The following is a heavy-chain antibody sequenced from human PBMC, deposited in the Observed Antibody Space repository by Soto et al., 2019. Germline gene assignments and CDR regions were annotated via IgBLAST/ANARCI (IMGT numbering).Heavy chain of an antibody. CDR3: ARPPLPGYSIHFNS. J-gene: IGHJ4*02. CDR1: GYIFIDYW. D-gene: IGHD2-15*01. Sequence: PGESLKISCKASGYIFIDYWIGWVRQMPGKGLEWMGIVYPRDSDTRYSPSFQGQVTISADRSTGTAFLQWRSLKASDTALTYCARPPLPGYSIHFNSWGQGTLVTVSS. CDR2: VYPRDSDT. V-gene: IGHV5-51*01.